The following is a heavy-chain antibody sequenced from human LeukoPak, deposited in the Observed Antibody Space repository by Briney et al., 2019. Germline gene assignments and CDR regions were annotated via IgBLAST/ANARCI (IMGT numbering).Heavy chain of an antibody. Sequence: AGGSLRLSCAASGFSFISYGMHWVRQAPGKGLEWVGVISDDGRSKDYADSVKGRFTISRDNFKDTLYLQMNSLRAEDTAVYYCAKRPSDYGDYVSYFDYWGQGTLVTVSS. V-gene: IGHV3-30*18. D-gene: IGHD4-17*01. CDR3: AKRPSDYGDYVSYFDY. CDR1: GFSFISYG. CDR2: ISDDGRSK. J-gene: IGHJ4*02.